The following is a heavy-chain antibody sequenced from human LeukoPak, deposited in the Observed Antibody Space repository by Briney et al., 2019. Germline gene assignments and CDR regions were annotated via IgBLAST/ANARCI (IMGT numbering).Heavy chain of an antibody. CDR3: ASYSRGDAFDI. CDR1: GGSISSYY. CDR2: IYYSGST. V-gene: IGHV4-59*01. Sequence: SETLSLTCTVSGGSISSYYWSWIRQPPGKGLEWIGYIYYSGSTNYNPSLKSRVTISVDTSKNQFSLKLSSVTAADTAVYCCASYSRGDAFDIWGQGTMVTVSS. D-gene: IGHD3-10*01. J-gene: IGHJ3*02.